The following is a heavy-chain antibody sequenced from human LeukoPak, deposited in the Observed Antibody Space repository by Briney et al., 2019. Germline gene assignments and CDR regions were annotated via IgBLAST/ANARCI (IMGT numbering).Heavy chain of an antibody. Sequence: GGSLRLSCAASGFTVSRYGMSWVRQAPGKGREWVSAISGRGGSTYYADSVQGRFTISRDNSKNTLYLQMNSLRAEDTAVYYCAKVLGWLRFHYYYGMDVWGQGTTVTVSS. CDR1: GFTVSRYG. J-gene: IGHJ6*02. D-gene: IGHD5-12*01. CDR2: ISGRGGST. CDR3: AKVLGWLRFHYYYGMDV. V-gene: IGHV3-23*01.